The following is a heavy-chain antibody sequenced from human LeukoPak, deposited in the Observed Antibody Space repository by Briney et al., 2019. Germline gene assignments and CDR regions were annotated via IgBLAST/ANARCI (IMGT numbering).Heavy chain of an antibody. CDR1: GFTFSIYW. Sequence: PGGSLRLSCAASGFTFSIYWMTWVRQAPGKGLEWVANIKQDGSEKYYVDSVKGRFTISRDNAKNSLYLQMNSLRAEDTAVYYCARDNSGVYAIPGGRYYYYMDVWGKGTTVTVSS. D-gene: IGHD2-8*01. CDR3: ARDNSGVYAIPGGRYYYYMDV. V-gene: IGHV3-7*01. CDR2: IKQDGSEK. J-gene: IGHJ6*03.